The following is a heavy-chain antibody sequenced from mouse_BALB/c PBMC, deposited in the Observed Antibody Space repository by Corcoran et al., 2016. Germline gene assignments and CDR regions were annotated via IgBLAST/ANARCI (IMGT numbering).Heavy chain of an antibody. CDR2: ISWYNGAT. CDR3: ARYHYDFYAMDY. J-gene: IGHJ4*01. D-gene: IGHD1-1*02. V-gene: IGHV1S34*01. Sequence: LVKTGASVKISCKASGYSFTGYYMHWVKQSHGKSLECIGYISWYNGATSYNQKFKGKATFTVDTSSSTAYMQFNSLTSEDSAVYYCARYHYDFYAMDYWGQGTSVTVSS. CDR1: GYSFTGYY.